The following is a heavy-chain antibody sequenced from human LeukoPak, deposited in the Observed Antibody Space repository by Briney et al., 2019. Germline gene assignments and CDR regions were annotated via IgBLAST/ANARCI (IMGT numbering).Heavy chain of an antibody. J-gene: IGHJ4*02. V-gene: IGHV3-7*01. D-gene: IGHD1-1*01. CDR2: IKEDGSEN. CDR1: DFTFGGFG. Sequence: GGSLRLSGAALDFTFGGFGMPWFGQVPGRGLEWVANIKEDGSENSYVESVKGRFTISRDNAKNSLYLQLNSLRAEDTAVYFCARQRYSDYWGQGTLVTVSS. CDR3: ARQRYSDY.